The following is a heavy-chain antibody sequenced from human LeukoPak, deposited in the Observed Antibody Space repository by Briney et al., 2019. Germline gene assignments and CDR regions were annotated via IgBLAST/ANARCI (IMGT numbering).Heavy chain of an antibody. CDR1: GGSFSGYY. D-gene: IGHD2-2*01. Sequence: SETLSLTCAVYGGSFSGYYWSWIRQPPGKGLEWIGEINHSGSTNYNPSLKSRVTISVDTSKNQFSLKLSSVTAADTAVYYCARVYRSSTSCPYYYYGMDVWGKGTTVTVSS. CDR2: INHSGST. CDR3: ARVYRSSTSCPYYYYGMDV. J-gene: IGHJ6*04. V-gene: IGHV4-34*01.